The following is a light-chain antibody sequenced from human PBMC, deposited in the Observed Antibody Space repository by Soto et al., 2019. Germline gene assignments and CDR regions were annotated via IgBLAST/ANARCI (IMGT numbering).Light chain of an antibody. CDR1: QSISSY. V-gene: IGKV3-11*01. J-gene: IGKJ4*01. Sequence: EIVLTQSPATLSLSPGERATLSCRASQSISSYLAWYQQKPGQAPRLLIYEASNGATGIPPRFSGSGSGTDFTLTISSLEPEDFAVYSCQQRSNWPLTFGGGTKVEVK. CDR2: EAS. CDR3: QQRSNWPLT.